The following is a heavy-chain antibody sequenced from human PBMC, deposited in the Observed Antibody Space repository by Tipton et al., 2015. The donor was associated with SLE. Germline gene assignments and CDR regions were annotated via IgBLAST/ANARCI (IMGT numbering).Heavy chain of an antibody. CDR1: GGSISSSSYY. CDR2: IYTSGST. CDR3: ARPFGQQQFWNAFDI. J-gene: IGHJ3*02. D-gene: IGHD3-3*02. V-gene: IGHV4-61*09. Sequence: TLSLTCTVSGGSISSSSYYWSWIRQPAGKGLEWIGYIYTSGSTNYNPSLKSRVTMSVDTPKNQFSLKLSSVTAADTAVYYCARPFGQQQFWNAFDIWGQGTMVTVSS.